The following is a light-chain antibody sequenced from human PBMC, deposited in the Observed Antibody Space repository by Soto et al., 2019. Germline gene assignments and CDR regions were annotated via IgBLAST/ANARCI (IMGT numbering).Light chain of an antibody. CDR3: VTWDDSLSAWV. CDR2: KND. Sequence: QSVLTQPPSASATPGQRVIISCSGSISNIAGNYVYWHQQVPGTAPRLLIYKNDQRPSGVPDRFSGSKSGTSASLAISGLRPEDEGDYYCVTWDDSLSAWVFGGGTKVTVL. V-gene: IGLV1-47*01. J-gene: IGLJ3*02. CDR1: ISNIAGNY.